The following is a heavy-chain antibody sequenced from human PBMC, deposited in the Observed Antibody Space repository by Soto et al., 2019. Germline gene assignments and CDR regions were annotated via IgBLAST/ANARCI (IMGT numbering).Heavy chain of an antibody. J-gene: IGHJ4*02. CDR2: ISGSGGST. V-gene: IGHV3-23*01. CDR3: AMTGGIATAGAFKY. CDR1: GFTFSSYA. D-gene: IGHD6-13*01. Sequence: EVQLLESGGGLVQPGGSLRLSCAASGFTFSSYAMSWVRQVPGKGLEWVSAISGSGGSTYYADSVKGQFTISRDSSKNTLDLQTTSLRAEDTAVYYCAMTGGIATAGAFKYWGKGNLVTVYS.